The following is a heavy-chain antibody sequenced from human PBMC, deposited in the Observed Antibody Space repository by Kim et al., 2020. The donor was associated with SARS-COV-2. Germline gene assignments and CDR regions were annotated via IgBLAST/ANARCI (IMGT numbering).Heavy chain of an antibody. CDR1: GFTFSSYS. J-gene: IGHJ6*02. V-gene: IGHV3-48*02. Sequence: GGSLRLSCAASGFTFSSYSMNWVRQAPGKGLELVSYISSSSTTTYYADSVKGRFTISRDNAKNSLFLQMNSLRDEDTAVYYCARDARGGNYYYYGMDVWGQGTTVTVSS. CDR2: ISSSSTTT. CDR3: ARDARGGNYYYYGMDV. D-gene: IGHD3-10*01.